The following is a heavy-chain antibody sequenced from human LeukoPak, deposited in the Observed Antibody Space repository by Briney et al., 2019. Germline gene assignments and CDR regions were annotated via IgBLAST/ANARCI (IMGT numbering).Heavy chain of an antibody. CDR3: ARAPIAVAYFDY. V-gene: IGHV3-21*01. J-gene: IGHJ4*02. Sequence: GGSLRLSCAASGFTFSSYSMNWVRQAPGKGLEWVSSISSSSSYIYYADSVKGRFTISRDNAKNSLYLQMNSLRAGDTAVYYCARAPIAVAYFDYWGQGTLVTVSS. D-gene: IGHD6-19*01. CDR1: GFTFSSYS. CDR2: ISSSSSYI.